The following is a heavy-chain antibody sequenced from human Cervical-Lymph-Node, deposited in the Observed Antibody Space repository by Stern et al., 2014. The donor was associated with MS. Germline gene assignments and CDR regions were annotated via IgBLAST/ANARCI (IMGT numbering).Heavy chain of an antibody. J-gene: IGHJ4*02. CDR1: GFIFSHYS. Sequence: VQLVQSGGGLVQPGGSLRLSCAASGFIFSHYSMNWVRQAPGKGLEWLSSISSSSSYIQYADSVKGRFTISRDNAKSSLYLQMDGLRVEDTALYYCVREEEEGASFDCWGQGTLVTVSS. V-gene: IGHV3-21*01. CDR3: VREEEEGASFDC. CDR2: ISSSSSYI. D-gene: IGHD1-26*01.